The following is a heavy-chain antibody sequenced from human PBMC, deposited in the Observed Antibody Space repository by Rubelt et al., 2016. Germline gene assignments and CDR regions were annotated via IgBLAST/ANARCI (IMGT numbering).Heavy chain of an antibody. J-gene: IGHJ4*02. Sequence: QVQLQQWGAGLLKPSETLSLTCAVYGGSFSDYYWNWIRQPPGKGLEWIGEISHRGSTNYNPSLKSRVTLSVDTFKNQFSLKLSAVTAADTAVDYCARGMVASTPWTTLGYWGQGTLVTVSS. V-gene: IGHV4-34*01. CDR2: ISHRGST. CDR3: ARGMVASTPWTTLGY. D-gene: IGHD2-15*01. CDR1: GGSFSDYY.